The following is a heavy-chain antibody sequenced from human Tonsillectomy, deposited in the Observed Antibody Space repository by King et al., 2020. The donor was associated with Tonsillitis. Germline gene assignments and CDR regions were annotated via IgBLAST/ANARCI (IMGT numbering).Heavy chain of an antibody. J-gene: IGHJ4*02. CDR2: ISYDGSNK. CDR1: VFTFSNYG. V-gene: IGHV3-30*18. CDR3: AKEGAYTYGYIKGYYFDY. Sequence: VQLVESGGGVVQPGRSLRLSCASSVFTFSNYGMHWVRRAPGKGLEWVAVISYDGSNKYYADSVKGRFTISRDNSKNTLYLQMNSLRAEDTAVYYCAKEGAYTYGYIKGYYFDYWGQGTLVTVSS. D-gene: IGHD5-18*01.